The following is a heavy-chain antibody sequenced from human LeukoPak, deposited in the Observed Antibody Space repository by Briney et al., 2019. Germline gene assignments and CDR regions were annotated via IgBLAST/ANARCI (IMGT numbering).Heavy chain of an antibody. J-gene: IGHJ6*02. CDR3: ASRSGYYYYYYGMAV. CDR2: ISSSSSYI. D-gene: IGHD3-22*01. CDR1: GFTFSSYS. V-gene: IGHV3-21*01. Sequence: GGSLRLSCAASGFTFSSYSMNWVRQAPGKGLEWVSSISSSSSYIYYADSVKGRFTISRDNAKNSLYLQMNSLRAEDTAVYYCASRSGYYYYYYGMAVWGQGTTVTVSS.